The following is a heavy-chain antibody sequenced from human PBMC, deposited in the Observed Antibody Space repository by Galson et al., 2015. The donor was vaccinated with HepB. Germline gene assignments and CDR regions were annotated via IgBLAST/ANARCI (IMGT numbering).Heavy chain of an antibody. V-gene: IGHV3-48*02. D-gene: IGHD3-22*01. CDR3: ARDRCDSSGFGRVRALYYYYGMDV. CDR2: IGSSSSTI. CDR1: GFTFSSYS. J-gene: IGHJ6*02. Sequence: SLRLSCAASGFTFSSYSMNWVRQAPGKGLEWVSYIGSSSSTIYYADSVKGRFTISRDNAKNSLYLQMNSLREEDSAVYYCARDRCDSSGFGRVRALYYYYGMDVWGQGTTVTVSS.